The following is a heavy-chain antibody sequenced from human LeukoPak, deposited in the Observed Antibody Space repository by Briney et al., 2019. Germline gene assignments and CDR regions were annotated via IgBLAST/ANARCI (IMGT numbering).Heavy chain of an antibody. D-gene: IGHD2-15*01. J-gene: IGHJ6*02. CDR1: GYTFTSYG. CDR3: ARHGIVVVVAAIYYYYGMDV. Sequence: ASVKVSCKASGYTFTSYGISWVRQAPGQGLEWMGWISAYNGNTNYAQKLQGRVTMTTDTSTSTAYMELRSLRSDDTAVYYCARHGIVVVVAAIYYYYGMDVWGQGTTVTVSS. CDR2: ISAYNGNT. V-gene: IGHV1-18*01.